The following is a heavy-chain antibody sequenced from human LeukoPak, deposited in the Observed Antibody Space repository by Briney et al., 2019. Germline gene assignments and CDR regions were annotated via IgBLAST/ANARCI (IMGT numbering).Heavy chain of an antibody. D-gene: IGHD3-3*01. CDR3: AKVPVLRFFGWLLFNPLFDY. V-gene: IGHV3-23*01. Sequence: PGGSLRLSCSASGFTFSSYAMSWVRQAPGKGLEWVSPIRGSGGSTYYADSVKGRFTISSDNSKNTLYLQLNSRRAEGAAVYYCAKVPVLRFFGWLLFNPLFDYWGQGTLVTVSS. CDR1: GFTFSSYA. J-gene: IGHJ4*02. CDR2: IRGSGGST.